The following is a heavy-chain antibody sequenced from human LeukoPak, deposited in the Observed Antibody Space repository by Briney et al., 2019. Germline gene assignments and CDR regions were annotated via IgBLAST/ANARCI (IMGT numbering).Heavy chain of an antibody. CDR2: INPGGGST. V-gene: IGHV1-46*01. J-gene: IGHJ3*02. CDR3: AKTHRDSSDYPHDAFDI. CDR1: GYTFISYY. Sequence: ASVTVSCKASGYTFISYYMNWVRQAPGQGLEWMGLINPGGGSTTSAQKFQGRVTMTRDTSTRTVYMELSSLRSDDTAVYYCAKTHRDSSDYPHDAFDIWGQGTMVTVSS. D-gene: IGHD3-22*01.